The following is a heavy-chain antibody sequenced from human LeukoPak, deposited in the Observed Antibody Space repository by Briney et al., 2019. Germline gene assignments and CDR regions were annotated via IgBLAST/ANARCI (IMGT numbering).Heavy chain of an antibody. V-gene: IGHV3-23*01. CDR3: AKEFEYSYGKFDY. CDR1: GFTFSNYA. D-gene: IGHD5-18*01. J-gene: IGHJ4*02. Sequence: GGSLRLSCAASGFTFSNYAMSWVRQAPGKGLEWVSAISGSGGSTYYADSVKGRFTISRDNSKNTLYLQMNSLRAEDTAVYDCAKEFEYSYGKFDYWGQGTLVTVSS. CDR2: ISGSGGST.